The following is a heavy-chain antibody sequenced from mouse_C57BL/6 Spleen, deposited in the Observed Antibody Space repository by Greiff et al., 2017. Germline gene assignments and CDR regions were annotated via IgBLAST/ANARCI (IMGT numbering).Heavy chain of an antibody. CDR3: TRLYGSSLDY. CDR2: IDPETGGT. V-gene: IGHV1-15*01. Sequence: QVQLQQSGAELVRPGASVTLSCKASGYTFTDYEMHWVKQTPVHGLEWIGAIDPETGGTAYNQKFKGKAILTADKSSSTAYMELRSLTSEDSAVYYCTRLYGSSLDYWGQGTTLTVSS. J-gene: IGHJ2*01. CDR1: GYTFTDYE. D-gene: IGHD1-1*01.